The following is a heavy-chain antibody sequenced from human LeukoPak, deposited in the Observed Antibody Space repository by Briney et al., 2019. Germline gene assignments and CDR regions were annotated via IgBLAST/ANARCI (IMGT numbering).Heavy chain of an antibody. CDR1: GFMFRSHW. V-gene: IGHV3-7*01. J-gene: IGHJ4*02. Sequence: GGSLRLSCTASGFMFRSHWMSWVRQVPGRGLEWVAHIKQDGSEKHYLDSVEGRFTLSREDAKNSLYLQTDSLRVDDTAVYYCARGPHYGDRVDYLDYWGQGTLVTVSS. CDR3: ARGPHYGDRVDYLDY. CDR2: IKQDGSEK. D-gene: IGHD4-17*01.